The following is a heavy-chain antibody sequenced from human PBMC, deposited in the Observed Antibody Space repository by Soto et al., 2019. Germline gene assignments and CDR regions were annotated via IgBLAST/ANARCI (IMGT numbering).Heavy chain of an antibody. CDR2: IYYSEST. V-gene: IGHV4-61*01. J-gene: IGHJ6*02. Sequence: SETLSLTCTVSGGSVNSGTYYWSWIRQPPGKGLEWIGNIYYSESTNYNPSLRRRITISVDSSKNQFSLKLSSVTAADTAVYYCGRGGCDSSGRYCMDVWGQGTTVTVSS. CDR1: GGSVNSGTYY. CDR3: GRGGCDSSGRYCMDV. D-gene: IGHD6-19*01.